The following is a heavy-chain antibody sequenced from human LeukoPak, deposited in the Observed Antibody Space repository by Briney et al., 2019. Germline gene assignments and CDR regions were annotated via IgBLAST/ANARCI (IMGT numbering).Heavy chain of an antibody. CDR2: ISGSGGST. D-gene: IGHD1-26*01. Sequence: GGSLRLSCAASGFTFSSYWLHWVRQAPGKGLEWVSAISGSGGSTYYADSVKGRFTISRDNSKNTLYLQMNSLRAEDTAVYYCAKTGELLTPEFDYCGQGTLVTVSS. CDR1: GFTFSSYW. J-gene: IGHJ4*02. V-gene: IGHV3-23*01. CDR3: AKTGELLTPEFDY.